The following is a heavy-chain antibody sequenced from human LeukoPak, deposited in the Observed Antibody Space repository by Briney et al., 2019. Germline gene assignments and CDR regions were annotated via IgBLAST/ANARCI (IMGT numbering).Heavy chain of an antibody. CDR1: GGSISSSDW. D-gene: IGHD2-2*01. J-gene: IGHJ4*02. V-gene: IGHV4-4*02. CDR3: ARDYADVGLDY. CDR2: IYHSGST. Sequence: SETLSLTCTVSGGSISSSDWWSWVRQPPGKGLEWIGEIYHSGSTNYNPSLKSRVTISVDKSRNQFSLRLNSVTAADTAVYYCARDYADVGLDYWGQGTLVIVSS.